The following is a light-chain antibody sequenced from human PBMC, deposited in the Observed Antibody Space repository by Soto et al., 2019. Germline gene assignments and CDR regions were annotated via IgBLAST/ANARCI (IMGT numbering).Light chain of an antibody. CDR2: GPS. CDR3: QKYDNWPLT. V-gene: IGKV3-15*01. CDR1: QSVSSN. Sequence: EIVMTQSPATLSVSPGERATLSCRVSQSVSSNLAWNQQKLGQAPSLLNYGPSTRATGIPGRFSGGGSGTEFTLAISSLQSEDFAVYYCQKYDNWPLTFGGGTKVEIK. J-gene: IGKJ4*01.